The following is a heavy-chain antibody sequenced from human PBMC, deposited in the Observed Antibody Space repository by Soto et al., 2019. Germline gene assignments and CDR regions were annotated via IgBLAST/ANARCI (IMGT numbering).Heavy chain of an antibody. Sequence: EVQLVESGGGLVMPGGSLRLSGAASGFTFSTYHMNWVRQAPGKGLEWVSSINPSSSHIYYPDSVRGRFTISRDNSKNSMALQMNSLRTEHAAVYYCARGYCGGGGCYLRRDAIDVWGQGTMVTVSS. CDR3: ARGYCGGGGCYLRRDAIDV. CDR1: GFTFSTYH. D-gene: IGHD2-15*01. J-gene: IGHJ3*01. V-gene: IGHV3-21*01. CDR2: INPSSSHI.